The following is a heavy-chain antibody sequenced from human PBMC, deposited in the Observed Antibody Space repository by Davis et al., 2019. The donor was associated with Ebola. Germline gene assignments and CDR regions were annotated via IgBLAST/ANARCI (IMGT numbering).Heavy chain of an antibody. CDR3: ARGGYYESTGYSHAAFDI. CDR1: GFMFSSYT. J-gene: IGHJ3*02. CDR2: ITNNGGST. V-gene: IGHV3-64*04. Sequence: PGGSLRLSCSVSGFMFSSYTMHWVRQAPGKGLQYVSGITNNGGSTYYADSVKGRFIISRDNSKNTLYLQMNSLRAEDTAIYYCARGGYYESTGYSHAAFDIWGQGTMVTVSS. D-gene: IGHD3-22*01.